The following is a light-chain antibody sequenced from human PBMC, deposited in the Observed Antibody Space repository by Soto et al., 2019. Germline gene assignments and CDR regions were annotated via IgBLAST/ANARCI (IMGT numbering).Light chain of an antibody. CDR3: QQRSNWPPVT. V-gene: IGKV3-15*01. CDR1: QSVSSN. CDR2: GAS. J-gene: IGKJ4*01. Sequence: EIVMTQSPATLSVTPGERATLSCRASQSVSSNLAWYQQKPGQAPRLLIYGASTRATGIPARFSGSGSGTEFTLTISNLQSEDFGVYYCQQRSNWPPVTFGGGTKVDIK.